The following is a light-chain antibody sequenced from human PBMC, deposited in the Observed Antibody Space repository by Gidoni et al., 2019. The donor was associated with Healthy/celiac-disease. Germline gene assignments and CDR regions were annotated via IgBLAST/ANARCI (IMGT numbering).Light chain of an antibody. J-gene: IGLJ2*01. CDR3: CSYAGSSTSGVV. V-gene: IGLV2-23*02. CDR2: EVS. CDR1: SSDVGSYNL. Sequence: QSALTQPAYVSGSPGQSIPISCTGTSSDVGSYNLVSWDHQHPGNAPKLMIYEVSKRPSGVSNRFSGSKSGNTASLTISVLQADDEADYYCCSYAGSSTSGVVFGGGTKLTVL.